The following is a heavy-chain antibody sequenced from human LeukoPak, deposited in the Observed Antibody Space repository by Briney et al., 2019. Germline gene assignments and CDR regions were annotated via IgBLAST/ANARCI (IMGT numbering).Heavy chain of an antibody. V-gene: IGHV4-34*01. CDR1: GGSFRGYY. D-gene: IGHD2-2*01. CDR2: INHCGST. J-gene: IGHJ5*02. CDR3: ARRAPRHLVVPAARVNWFDP. Sequence: SETLSLTCAVYGGSFRGYYWSWIRQPPGKGLEWIGEINHCGSTNYNPTLKSRVTISVDTSTNQFSLKLSSVTAADTAVYYCARRAPRHLVVPAARVNWFDPWGQGTLVTVSS.